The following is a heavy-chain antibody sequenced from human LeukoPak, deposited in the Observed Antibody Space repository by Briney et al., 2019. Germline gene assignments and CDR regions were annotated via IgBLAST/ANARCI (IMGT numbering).Heavy chain of an antibody. V-gene: IGHV4-59*01. Sequence: SETLSLTCSVSGISLSPSYWSWIRQSAGKGLEWIGYVHHTGATDYNPFLEGRVTTSIDTSRNRFSLKLNSVTTADTAVYYCARDRYRSAGTYPLDYWGQGILVTVSS. D-gene: IGHD3-10*01. CDR2: VHHTGAT. J-gene: IGHJ4*02. CDR3: ARDRYRSAGTYPLDY. CDR1: GISLSPSY.